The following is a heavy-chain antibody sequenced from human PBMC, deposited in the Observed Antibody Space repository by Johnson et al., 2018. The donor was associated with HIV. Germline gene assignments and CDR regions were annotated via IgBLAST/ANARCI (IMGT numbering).Heavy chain of an antibody. CDR3: ARVTHIQLWANDAFDI. V-gene: IGHV3-30*04. CDR2: ISYDGSKK. J-gene: IGHJ3*02. Sequence: QVQLVESGGGVVQPGRSLRLSCAASGFTFSSYAMHWVRQAPGKGLEWVAVISYDGSKKYYRDSVKGRFTISRDNSKNTLYLQMNSLRAEDTAVYYCARVTHIQLWANDAFDIWGQGTMVTVSS. CDR1: GFTFSSYA. D-gene: IGHD5-18*01.